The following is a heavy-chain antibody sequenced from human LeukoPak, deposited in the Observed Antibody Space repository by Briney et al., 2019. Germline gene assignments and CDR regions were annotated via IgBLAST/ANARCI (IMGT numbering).Heavy chain of an antibody. Sequence: GRSLRLSCAASGFSFSSYAMHWVRQAPGKGLEWVALISYDGSYEYSAGSVKGRFTISRDNSKNTLFLQMSSLRAEDTAVYYCARNHGFDIWGQGTMVTVSS. CDR1: GFSFSSYA. CDR3: ARNHGFDI. J-gene: IGHJ3*02. V-gene: IGHV3-30*15. CDR2: ISYDGSYE.